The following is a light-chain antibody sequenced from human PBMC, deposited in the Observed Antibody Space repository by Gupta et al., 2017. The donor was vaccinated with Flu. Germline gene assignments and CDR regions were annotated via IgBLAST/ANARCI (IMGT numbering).Light chain of an antibody. CDR3: QHRSNWRWT. V-gene: IGKV3-11*01. J-gene: IGKJ1*01. Sequence: EIVLTPPPATLSLSPGERATLSCRARQSVSSYLAWYQQKPGQAPRLLIYDASNRATGIPARFSGSGSGTDFTLTISSLEPEDFAVYYCQHRSNWRWTFGQGTKVEIK. CDR2: DAS. CDR1: QSVSSY.